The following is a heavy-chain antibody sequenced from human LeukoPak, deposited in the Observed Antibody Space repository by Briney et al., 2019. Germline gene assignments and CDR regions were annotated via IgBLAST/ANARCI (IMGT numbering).Heavy chain of an antibody. CDR1: GFTFTTYG. J-gene: IGHJ4*02. CDR3: ARGTSSSNWYLGS. CDR2: ISTYNGNT. Sequence: GASVKASCKASGFTFTTYGISWVRQAPGQGLEWMGWISTYNGNTNYAQKLQGRVTMTTDTSTSTAYMELRSLRSDDTAVYYCARGTSSSNWYLGSWGQGTLVTVSS. D-gene: IGHD6-13*01. V-gene: IGHV1-18*01.